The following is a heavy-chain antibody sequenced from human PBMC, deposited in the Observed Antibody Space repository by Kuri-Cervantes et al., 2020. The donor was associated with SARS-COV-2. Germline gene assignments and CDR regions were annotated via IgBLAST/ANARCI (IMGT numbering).Heavy chain of an antibody. V-gene: IGHV1-8*02. Sequence: ASVKVSCKASGYTFTGYYMHWVRQAPGQGLEWMGWINPNSGNTGNAKKFQGRVTMTTDNSINTAYMEVSSLSFEDTAIYYCARDSGDWNPDGLDLWGQGTLVTVSS. CDR2: INPNSGNT. CDR1: GYTFTGYY. J-gene: IGHJ3*01. D-gene: IGHD1-1*01. CDR3: ARDSGDWNPDGLDL.